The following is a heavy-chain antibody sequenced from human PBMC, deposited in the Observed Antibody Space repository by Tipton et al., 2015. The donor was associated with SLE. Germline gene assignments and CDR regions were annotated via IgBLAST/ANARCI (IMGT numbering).Heavy chain of an antibody. J-gene: IGHJ4*02. CDR3: ARGDVD. D-gene: IGHD2-21*01. V-gene: IGHV4-34*01. CDR1: GGSFSDSY. CDR2: INHSGGT. Sequence: TLSLTCAVYGGSFSDSYYSWIRQPPGKGLEWIGEINHSGGTNYNPSLKSRVTISVDTSNNQFFLTLRSVTAADTAVYFCARGDVDWGQGTLVTVSS.